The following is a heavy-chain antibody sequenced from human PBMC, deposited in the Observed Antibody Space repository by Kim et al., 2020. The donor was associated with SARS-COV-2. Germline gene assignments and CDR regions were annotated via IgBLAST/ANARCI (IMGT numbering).Heavy chain of an antibody. J-gene: IGHJ4*02. D-gene: IGHD3-10*02. Sequence: GSASYYVDSVKGRFTISRDNAKNSLYLQMTSLRVEDTAVYYCARSVFGDNYWGQGTLVSVSS. CDR3: ARSVFGDNY. V-gene: IGHV3-7*01. CDR2: GSAS.